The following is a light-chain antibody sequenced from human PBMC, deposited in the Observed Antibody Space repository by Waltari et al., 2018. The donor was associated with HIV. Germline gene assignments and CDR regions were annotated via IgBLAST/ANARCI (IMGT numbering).Light chain of an antibody. CDR1: RSNIGKNF. J-gene: IGLJ3*02. CDR2: RND. V-gene: IGLV1-47*01. CDR3: ATWDDSLRGWV. Sequence: QSVLTQPPSASGTPGQRVTISCSGSRSNIGKNFIYWYQPFPGTAPKLLIYRNDQRPSGVPDRFSGSKSGTSASLAISGLRSEDEADYYCATWDDSLRGWVFGGGTKLTVL.